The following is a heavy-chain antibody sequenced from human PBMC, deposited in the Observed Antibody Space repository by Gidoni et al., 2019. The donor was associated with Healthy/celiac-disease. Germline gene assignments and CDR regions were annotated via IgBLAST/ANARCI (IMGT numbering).Heavy chain of an antibody. Sequence: QVQLVQSGAEVKKSGSSVKFSCKASAGTFSSYASSWVRQAPGQGLEWMGGIIPIFGTANYAQKFQGRVTITADESTSTAYMELSSLRSEDTAVYYCARDRGSYGGLMDVWGQGTTVTVSS. CDR2: IIPIFGTA. V-gene: IGHV1-69*01. D-gene: IGHD1-26*01. CDR3: ARDRGSYGGLMDV. J-gene: IGHJ6*02. CDR1: AGTFSSYA.